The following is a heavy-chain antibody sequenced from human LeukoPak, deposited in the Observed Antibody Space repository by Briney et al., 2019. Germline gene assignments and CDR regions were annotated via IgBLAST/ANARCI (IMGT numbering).Heavy chain of an antibody. Sequence: ASVKVSCKASGGTFSSCAISWVRQAPGQGLEWMGGIIPIFGTANYAQKFQGRVTITADKSTSTAYMELRSLRSDDTAVYYCARDINTAMVTGDAFDIWGQGTKITVSS. V-gene: IGHV1-69*06. D-gene: IGHD5-18*01. J-gene: IGHJ3*02. CDR1: GGTFSSCA. CDR3: ARDINTAMVTGDAFDI. CDR2: IIPIFGTA.